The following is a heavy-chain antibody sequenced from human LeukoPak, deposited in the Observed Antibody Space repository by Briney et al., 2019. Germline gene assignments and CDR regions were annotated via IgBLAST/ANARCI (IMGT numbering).Heavy chain of an antibody. V-gene: IGHV4-34*01. J-gene: IGHJ1*01. Sequence: PSETLSLTCAVYGGSFSGYYWSWIRQPPGKGLEWIGEINHSGNTNYNPSLKSRVTISVDTSKNQFSLKLSSVTAADTAVYYCARGNYGSGSYRYFQYWGQGTLVTVSS. CDR2: INHSGNT. CDR3: ARGNYGSGSYRYFQY. CDR1: GGSFSGYY. D-gene: IGHD3-10*01.